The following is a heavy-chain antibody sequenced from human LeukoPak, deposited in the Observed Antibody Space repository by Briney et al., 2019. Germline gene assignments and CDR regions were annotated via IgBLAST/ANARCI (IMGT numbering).Heavy chain of an antibody. J-gene: IGHJ3*01. CDR2: IGASGADT. V-gene: IGHV3-23*01. Sequence: PTGRSLRLSCAASGFTFTNYAMTWVRQAPGKGLEWVSVIGASGADTYYSDSVKGRFTVSRDNSQNTLFLHMGGLRAEDTAVYFCARRPRDTSGYYLGAFHDWGQGTTVTVSS. D-gene: IGHD3-22*01. CDR3: ARRPRDTSGYYLGAFHD. CDR1: GFTFTNYA.